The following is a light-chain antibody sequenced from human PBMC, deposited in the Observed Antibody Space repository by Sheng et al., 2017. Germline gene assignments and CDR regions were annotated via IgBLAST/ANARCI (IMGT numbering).Light chain of an antibody. Sequence: QSALTQPASVSGFPGQTITISCVGTSSDIDYVSWYQQYPGKAPKVLIYDFNNRPSGVSDRFSGSKSGNTASLTISRLQPEDEADYFCSSYKTTFRLFGGGTKVTVL. V-gene: IGLV2-14*03. CDR3: SSYKTTFRL. J-gene: IGLJ2*01. CDR2: DFN. CDR1: SSDIDY.